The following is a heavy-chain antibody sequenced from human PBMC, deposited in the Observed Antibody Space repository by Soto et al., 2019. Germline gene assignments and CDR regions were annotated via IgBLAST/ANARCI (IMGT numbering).Heavy chain of an antibody. V-gene: IGHV4-59*01. CDR2: IYYSGST. CDR1: GGSISSYY. Sequence: SETLSLTCTVSGGSISSYYWSWIRQPPGKGLEWIGYIYYSGSTNYNPSLKSRVTISVDTSKNQFSLKLSSVTAADTAVYHCARGGVYYDILTGYSSSGDIGVYYGMDVWGPGTTITVSS. D-gene: IGHD3-9*01. CDR3: ARGGVYYDILTGYSSSGDIGVYYGMDV. J-gene: IGHJ6*02.